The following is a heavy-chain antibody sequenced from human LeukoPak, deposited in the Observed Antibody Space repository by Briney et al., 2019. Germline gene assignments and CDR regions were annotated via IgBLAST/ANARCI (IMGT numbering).Heavy chain of an antibody. V-gene: IGHV3-30-3*02. D-gene: IGHD6-13*01. CDR3: AKRTYSSSWTGFFDY. J-gene: IGHJ4*02. Sequence: RPGGSLRLSCAASGFTFSSYAMSWVRQAPGKGLEWVAVISYDGSNKYYADSVKGRFTISRDNSKNTLYLQMNSLRAEDTAVYYCAKRTYSSSWTGFFDYWGQGTLVTVSS. CDR2: ISYDGSNK. CDR1: GFTFSSYA.